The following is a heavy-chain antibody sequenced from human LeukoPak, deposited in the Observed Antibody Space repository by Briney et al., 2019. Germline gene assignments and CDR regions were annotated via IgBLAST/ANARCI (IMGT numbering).Heavy chain of an antibody. CDR2: IYDSGST. CDR3: ARLVRTYYYDSSGYYWDY. CDR1: GGSIGSYY. J-gene: IGHJ4*02. D-gene: IGHD3-22*01. Sequence: SETLSLTCTVSGGSIGSYYWSWIRQPPGKGLEYIGYIYDSGSTNYNPSLKSRVTISVDTSKNQFSLKLSSVTAADMAVYYCARLVRTYYYDSSGYYWDYWGQGTLVTVSS. V-gene: IGHV4-59*08.